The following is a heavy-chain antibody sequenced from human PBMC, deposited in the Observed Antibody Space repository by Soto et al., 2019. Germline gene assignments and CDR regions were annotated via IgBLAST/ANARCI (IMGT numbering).Heavy chain of an antibody. J-gene: IGHJ4*02. CDR1: GFTFSSYG. Sequence: QVQLVESGGGVVQPGRSLRLSCAASGFTFSSYGMHWVRQAPGKGLEWVAGISYDGSNKYYADSVKGRFTISRDNSKNTLYLQMNSLRAEDTAVYYCAKGQYYYDSSGYYSYFDYWGQGTLVTVSS. D-gene: IGHD3-22*01. V-gene: IGHV3-30*18. CDR2: ISYDGSNK. CDR3: AKGQYYYDSSGYYSYFDY.